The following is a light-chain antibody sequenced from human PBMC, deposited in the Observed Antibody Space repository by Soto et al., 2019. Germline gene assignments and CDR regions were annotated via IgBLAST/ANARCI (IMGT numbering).Light chain of an antibody. CDR3: KQYGSSPWT. V-gene: IGKV3-20*01. CDR1: QSVSNSY. Sequence: EIVLTQSPGTLSLSPGERATLSCRASQSVSNSYIAWYQQKPGQAPRLLIYGDSSRATGIPGRFSGSGSGPDFTLTISRLEPADVAVYYCKQYGSSPWTVGPGTKVDIK. CDR2: GDS. J-gene: IGKJ1*01.